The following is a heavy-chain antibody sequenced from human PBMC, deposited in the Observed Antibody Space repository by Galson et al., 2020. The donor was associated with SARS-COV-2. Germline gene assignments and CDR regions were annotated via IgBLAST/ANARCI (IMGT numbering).Heavy chain of an antibody. CDR2: IHRSGST. V-gene: IGHV4-38-2*02. Sequence: ASETLSLTCSVSGYSISSGYYWMWIRQSPEKGLEWIANIHRSGSTYYNPSLKSRATISVDTSKNQLSLRLNSMTAADTAVYYCARQVVAKTYYFDYWGRGILVTVSS. J-gene: IGHJ4*02. D-gene: IGHD2-15*01. CDR3: ARQVVAKTYYFDY. CDR1: GYSISSGYY.